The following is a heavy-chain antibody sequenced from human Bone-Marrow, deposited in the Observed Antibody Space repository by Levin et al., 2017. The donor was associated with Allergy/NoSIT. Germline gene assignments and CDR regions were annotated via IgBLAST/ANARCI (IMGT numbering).Heavy chain of an antibody. V-gene: IGHV1-18*01. Sequence: ASVKVSCKASGYTFTSYGISWVRQAPGQGLEWMGWISAYNGNTNYAQKLQGRVTMTTDTSTSTAYMELRSLRSDDTAVYYCARVRSLRFLEWLSWFDPWGQGTLVTVSS. CDR2: ISAYNGNT. J-gene: IGHJ5*02. D-gene: IGHD3-3*01. CDR3: ARVRSLRFLEWLSWFDP. CDR1: GYTFTSYG.